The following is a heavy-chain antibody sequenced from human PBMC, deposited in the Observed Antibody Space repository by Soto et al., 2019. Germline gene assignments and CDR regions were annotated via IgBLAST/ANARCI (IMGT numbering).Heavy chain of an antibody. J-gene: IGHJ4*02. CDR1: GFSFSGTA. CDR2: IRTKPNNYAT. D-gene: IGHD3-10*01. V-gene: IGHV3-73*02. CDR3: TRPEDPYGIPEAFDS. Sequence: DVQLVESGGGLVQPGGSLKLSCATSGFSFSGTAMHWVRQASGKGLEWVGRIRTKPNNYATTYAASVTGRFTISRDDSKNTVYLQMNSLKTEGTAVYYCTRPEDPYGIPEAFDSWGQGALVTVSS.